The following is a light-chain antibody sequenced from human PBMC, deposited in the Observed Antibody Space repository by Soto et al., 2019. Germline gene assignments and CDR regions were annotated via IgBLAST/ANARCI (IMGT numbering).Light chain of an antibody. CDR2: DVS. Sequence: QSVLTXPRSVSGSPGQSVTVSCIGTSSDVGDYNSVSWYQQHPGKAPKLMIYDVSKRPSGVPDRFSGSKSGNTASLTISGLQAEDEADYYCCSYVGGYSYVFGIGTKVTVL. V-gene: IGLV2-11*01. CDR1: SSDVGDYNS. CDR3: CSYVGGYSYV. J-gene: IGLJ1*01.